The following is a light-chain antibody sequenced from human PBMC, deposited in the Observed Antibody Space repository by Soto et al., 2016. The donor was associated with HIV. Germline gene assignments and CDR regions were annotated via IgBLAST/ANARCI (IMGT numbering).Light chain of an antibody. J-gene: IGKJ4*01. CDR3: QKYNNDLT. Sequence: DIQMTQSPSSLSASVGDRVTITCRASQTINTYLAWHQQKPGKGPKLLIYAVSTLEPGVPSRFSGSGSGTQFTLTISSLQPEDIGTYYCQKYNNDLTFGGGTKVEI. CDR2: AVS. CDR1: QTINTY. V-gene: IGKV1-27*01.